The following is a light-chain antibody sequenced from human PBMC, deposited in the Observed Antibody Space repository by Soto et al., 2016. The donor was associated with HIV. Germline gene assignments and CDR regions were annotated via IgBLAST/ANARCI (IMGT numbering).Light chain of an antibody. J-gene: IGKJ2*01. V-gene: IGKV1-33*01. CDR2: DAS. CDR3: QQYDNLPRYT. CDR1: QDISNY. Sequence: DIQMTQSPSSLSASVGDRVTITCQASQDISNYLNWYQQKPGKAPKLLIYDASNLETGVPSRFSGSGSGTDFTFTISSLQPEDIATYYXQQYDNLPRYTFGQGTKLEIK.